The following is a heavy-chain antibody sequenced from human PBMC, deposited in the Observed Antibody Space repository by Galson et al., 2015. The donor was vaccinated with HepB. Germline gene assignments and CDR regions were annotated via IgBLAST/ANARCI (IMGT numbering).Heavy chain of an antibody. Sequence: SLRLSCAASGFTVSGKDTNWVRQAPGKGLVWVSVIYSGGTTYYADSSKGRFTISRDNSNNSLYLQMNSLRADDTAVYYCARERRFGVVIGAFDVWGQGTVVTVSS. D-gene: IGHD3-3*01. J-gene: IGHJ3*01. CDR2: IYSGGTT. CDR3: ARERRFGVVIGAFDV. V-gene: IGHV3-53*01. CDR1: GFTVSGKD.